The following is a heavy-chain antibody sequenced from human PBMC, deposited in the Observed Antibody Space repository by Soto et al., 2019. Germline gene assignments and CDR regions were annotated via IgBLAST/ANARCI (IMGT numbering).Heavy chain of an antibody. V-gene: IGHV3-30*18. J-gene: IGHJ4*02. CDR1: GFTFSSYG. Sequence: GGSLRLSCAASGFTFSSYGMHWVRQAPGKGLEWVAVISYDGSNKYYADSVKGRFTISRDNSKNTLYLQMNSLRAEDTAVYYCAKDSAQLVQRGYFDYWGQGTLVTVSS. CDR3: AKDSAQLVQRGYFDY. D-gene: IGHD1-1*01. CDR2: ISYDGSNK.